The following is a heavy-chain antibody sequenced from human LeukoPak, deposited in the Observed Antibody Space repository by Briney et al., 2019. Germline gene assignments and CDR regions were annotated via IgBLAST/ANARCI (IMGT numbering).Heavy chain of an antibody. V-gene: IGHV3-7*01. CDR2: IKPDGSEK. CDR1: GITFSGHW. Sequence: PGGSLRLSCAASGITFSGHWMTWVRQTPGKGLEWVASIKPDGSEKFYLDSVKGRFTISRDNAKNSLYLQMNGLRVEDTAVYYCARRFDSWGQGTLVTVSS. CDR3: ARRFDS. J-gene: IGHJ4*02.